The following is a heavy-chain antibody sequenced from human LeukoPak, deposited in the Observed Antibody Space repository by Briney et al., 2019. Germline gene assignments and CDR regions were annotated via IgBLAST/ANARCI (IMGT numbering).Heavy chain of an antibody. D-gene: IGHD3-22*01. Sequence: GGSLRLSCAASGFTFSSYAMSWVRQAPGKGLEWVSAISGSGGRTYYADSVKGRFTISRDNSKNTLYLQMNSLRDEDTAVYYCVFTYYYDSSGYYSLHNAFDIWGQGTMVTVSS. J-gene: IGHJ3*02. CDR2: ISGSGGRT. CDR1: GFTFSSYA. V-gene: IGHV3-23*01. CDR3: VFTYYYDSSGYYSLHNAFDI.